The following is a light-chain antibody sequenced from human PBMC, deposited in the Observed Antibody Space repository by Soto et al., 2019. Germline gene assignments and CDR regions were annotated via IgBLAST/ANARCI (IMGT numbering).Light chain of an antibody. CDR1: QSVSTN. V-gene: IGKV3-15*01. J-gene: IGKJ2*01. CDR2: GAS. CDR3: QQYNNRPYT. Sequence: EVVMTQSPATLAVSPGERGTLSCRASQSVSTNLAWYQQKPGQAPRLLIYGASTKAPGIPARFSGSGSGTEFTLVITSLQSEDFAVYYCQQYNNRPYTFGQGTKLEIK.